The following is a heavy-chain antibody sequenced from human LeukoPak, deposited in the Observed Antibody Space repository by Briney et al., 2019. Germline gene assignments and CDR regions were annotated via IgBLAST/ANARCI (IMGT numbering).Heavy chain of an antibody. Sequence: GGSLRLSCAASGFTFSSYAMSWVRQTPGRGLDWVSTISGNSGSTYYADSVKGWSTISRDNSKNMLYLQMNSLRAEDTAVYYCARGIVLRYFDYWGQGTLVTVSS. CDR2: ISGNSGST. V-gene: IGHV3-23*01. CDR1: GFTFSSYA. D-gene: IGHD3-9*01. J-gene: IGHJ4*02. CDR3: ARGIVLRYFDY.